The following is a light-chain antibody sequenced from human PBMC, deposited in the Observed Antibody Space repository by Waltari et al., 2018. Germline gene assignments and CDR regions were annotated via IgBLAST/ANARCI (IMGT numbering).Light chain of an antibody. CDR3: SSYTRRSYWV. V-gene: IGLV2-14*01. Sequence: QSALTQPASVSGSPGQSITISCTGTSSDVGFYDFVSWFQQQPGKAPKVMIYKVNNRPSGVSKRFPRSKSANTASLTISGLQAEDEADYYCSSYTRRSYWVFGGGTQLTVL. CDR1: SSDVGFYDF. CDR2: KVN. J-gene: IGLJ3*02.